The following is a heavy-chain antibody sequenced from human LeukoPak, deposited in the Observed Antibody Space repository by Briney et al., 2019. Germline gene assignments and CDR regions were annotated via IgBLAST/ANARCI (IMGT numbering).Heavy chain of an antibody. J-gene: IGHJ3*02. CDR2: IKPDGIDK. CDR1: GYTFSSYS. V-gene: IGHV3-7*01. D-gene: IGHD5-24*01. Sequence: GGSLRLSCAASGYTFSSYSINWVRQSPGKGLEWVANIKPDGIDKYYVDSARGRFTVSRDNAKNSAFLQMTSLRAEDTAIYYCATISAQTFDIWGQGTLVSVSS. CDR3: ATISAQTFDI.